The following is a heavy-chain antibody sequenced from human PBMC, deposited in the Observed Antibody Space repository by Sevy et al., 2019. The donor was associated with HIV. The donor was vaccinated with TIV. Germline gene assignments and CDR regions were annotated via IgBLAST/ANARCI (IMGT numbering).Heavy chain of an antibody. J-gene: IGHJ6*02. CDR2: IWYDGSNK. V-gene: IGHV3-33*01. Sequence: GGSLRLSCAASGFTFSSYGMHWVRQAPGKGLEWVAVIWYDGSNKYYADSVKGRFTISRDNSKNTLYLQMNSLRAGDTAVYYCARGRYCSSTSCFRGYYYYGMDVWGQGTTVTVSS. CDR3: ARGRYCSSTSCFRGYYYYGMDV. CDR1: GFTFSSYG. D-gene: IGHD2-2*01.